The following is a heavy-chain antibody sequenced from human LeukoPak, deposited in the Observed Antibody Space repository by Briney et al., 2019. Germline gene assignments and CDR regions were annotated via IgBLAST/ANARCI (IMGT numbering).Heavy chain of an antibody. Sequence: GGSLRLSCAASGFTFSSYSMNWVRQAPGKGLEWVSYISSSSSTIYYADSVKGRFTISRDNAKNSLYLQMNSLRAEDTAVYYCARSGTTYYYDSGSRIWGQGTMVTVSS. CDR3: ARSGTTYYYDSGSRI. J-gene: IGHJ3*02. V-gene: IGHV3-48*01. CDR2: ISSSSSTI. D-gene: IGHD3-22*01. CDR1: GFTFSSYS.